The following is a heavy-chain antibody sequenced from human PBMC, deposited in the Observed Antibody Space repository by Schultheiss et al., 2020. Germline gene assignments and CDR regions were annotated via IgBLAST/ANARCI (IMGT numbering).Heavy chain of an antibody. CDR1: GGSISSGDYY. J-gene: IGHJ3*02. V-gene: IGHV4-30-4*01. Sequence: LRLSCTVSGGSISSGDYYWSWIRQPPGKGLEWIGYIYYSGSTYYNPSLKSRVTISVDTSKNQFSLKLSSVTAADTAVYYCAREGRRWLQSGEERDAFDIWGQGTMVTGS. CDR2: IYYSGST. D-gene: IGHD5-24*01. CDR3: AREGRRWLQSGEERDAFDI.